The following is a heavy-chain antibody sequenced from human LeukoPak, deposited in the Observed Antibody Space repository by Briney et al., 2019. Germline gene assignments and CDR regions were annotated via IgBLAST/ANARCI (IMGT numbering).Heavy chain of an antibody. Sequence: GGSLRLSCAASGFTFEDYAMHWVRQVPGKGLEWVSSISWNSGIIGYADSVKGRFTISRDNAKNSLYLQMNSLRAEDTAVYYCARDRQLLWFGELLHYFDYWGQGTLVTVSS. CDR3: ARDRQLLWFGELLHYFDY. J-gene: IGHJ4*02. V-gene: IGHV3-9*01. CDR1: GFTFEDYA. D-gene: IGHD3-10*01. CDR2: ISWNSGII.